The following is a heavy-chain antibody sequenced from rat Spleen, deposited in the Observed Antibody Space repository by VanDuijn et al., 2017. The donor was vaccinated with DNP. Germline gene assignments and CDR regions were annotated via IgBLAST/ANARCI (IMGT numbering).Heavy chain of an antibody. V-gene: IGHV2-27*01. CDR1: GFSLTNYH. Sequence: QVQLKDSGPGLVQPSQTLSLTCTVSGFSLTNYHVHWVRQPPGTGTEWMGRITSGGNTDYNSALKSRLSISRDTSQSQVFLKMNSVQTEDSAMYFCARSLATVVPTGAMDVWGQGISVIVSS. J-gene: IGHJ4*01. CDR3: ARSLATVVPTGAMDV. D-gene: IGHD1-3*01. CDR2: ITSGGNT.